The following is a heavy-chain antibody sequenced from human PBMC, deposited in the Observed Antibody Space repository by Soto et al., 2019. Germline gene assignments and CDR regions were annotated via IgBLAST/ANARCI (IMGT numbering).Heavy chain of an antibody. CDR3: AKSQQLAAFPRYYYYYYGMDV. CDR1: GFTFSSYA. V-gene: IGHV3-23*01. CDR2: ISGSDGST. D-gene: IGHD6-13*01. Sequence: EVQLLESGGGLVQPGGSLRLSCAASGFTFSSYAMSWVRQAPGKGLEWVSAISGSDGSTYYADSVKGRFTISRDNSKNTLYLHMNSLRAEDTAVYYCAKSQQLAAFPRYYYYYYGMDVWGQGTTVTVSS. J-gene: IGHJ6*02.